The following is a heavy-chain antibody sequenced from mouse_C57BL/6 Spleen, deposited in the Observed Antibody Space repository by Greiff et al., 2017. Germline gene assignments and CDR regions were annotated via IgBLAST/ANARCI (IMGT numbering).Heavy chain of an antibody. Sequence: VKLQQPGAELVRPGSSVKLSCKASGYTFTSYWMHWVKQRPIQGLEWIGNIDPSDSETHYNQKFKDKATLTVDKSSSTAYMQLSSLTSEDSAVYYWARRGYYSDWYFDVWGTGTTVTVSS. J-gene: IGHJ1*03. CDR1: GYTFTSYW. V-gene: IGHV1-52*01. CDR2: IDPSDSET. D-gene: IGHD2-1*01. CDR3: ARRGYYSDWYFDV.